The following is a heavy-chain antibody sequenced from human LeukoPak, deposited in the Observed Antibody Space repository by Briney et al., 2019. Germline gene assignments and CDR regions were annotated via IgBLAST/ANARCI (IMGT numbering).Heavy chain of an antibody. CDR1: GGSISGTNW. Sequence: PSGTLSLTCGVSGGSISGTNWWSWVRQPPGQGLEWIGEISLRGLTNYNPSLKSRITMSVDASKNQFSLRLSSVTAADTAVYYCARAHLSGIYIWRGCWFDPWGQGTLVTVSS. D-gene: IGHD3-16*01. J-gene: IGHJ5*02. CDR2: ISLRGLT. V-gene: IGHV4-4*02. CDR3: ARAHLSGIYIWRGCWFDP.